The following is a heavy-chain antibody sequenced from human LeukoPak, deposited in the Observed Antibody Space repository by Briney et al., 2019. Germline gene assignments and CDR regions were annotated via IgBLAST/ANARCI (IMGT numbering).Heavy chain of an antibody. CDR2: IKDRGIEK. J-gene: IGHJ4*02. V-gene: IGHV3-7*01. D-gene: IGHD3-3*01. CDR1: GFTFISYS. Sequence: GSLNLSCSGSGFTFISYSMGWVRQAPGKGLEWVANIKDRGIEKNYVDSVKGRFTISRDNAKNSLYLQMNSLRVEDAALYFCARWRGAQSEFDYWGQGTQATVSS. CDR3: ARWRGAQSEFDY.